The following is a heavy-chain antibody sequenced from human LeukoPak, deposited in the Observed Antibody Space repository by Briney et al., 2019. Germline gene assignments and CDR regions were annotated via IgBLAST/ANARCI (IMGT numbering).Heavy chain of an antibody. D-gene: IGHD1-1*01. CDR1: GFTVTNTW. Sequence: GGSLRLSCAASGFTVTNTWMSWVRQAPGKGLECVGRIKSKSESGTTDYAASVIGRFSISRDDSRNMLYLQMNSLTAADTAVYYCTTGGGTMDYWGQGTLVTVSS. CDR3: TTGGGTMDY. J-gene: IGHJ4*02. CDR2: IKSKSESGTT. V-gene: IGHV3-15*01.